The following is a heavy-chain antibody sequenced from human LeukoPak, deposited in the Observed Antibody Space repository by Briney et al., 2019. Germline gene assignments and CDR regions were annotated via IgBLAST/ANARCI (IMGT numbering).Heavy chain of an antibody. CDR3: ARDQWVGAIGPDAFDI. J-gene: IGHJ3*02. Sequence: GRSLRLSCAASGFTFSSYAMHWVRQAPGKGLEWVAVISYDGSNKYYADSVKGRFTISRDNSKNTLYLQMNSLRAEDTAAYYCARDQWVGAIGPDAFDIWGQGTMVTVSS. CDR2: ISYDGSNK. V-gene: IGHV3-30-3*01. D-gene: IGHD1-26*01. CDR1: GFTFSSYA.